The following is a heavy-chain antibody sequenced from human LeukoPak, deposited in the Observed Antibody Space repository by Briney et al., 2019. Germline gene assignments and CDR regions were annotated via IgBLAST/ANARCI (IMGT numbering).Heavy chain of an antibody. V-gene: IGHV3-74*01. Sequence: AGGSLRLSCAASGFTVSSNEMSWVRQAPGKGLVWVSTINSVGSSTTYADSVKGRFTISRDNAKNTLYLQMNSLRVEDTVVYYCARGPPWYFDLWGRGTLVTVSS. CDR1: GFTVSSNE. CDR3: ARGPPWYFDL. J-gene: IGHJ2*01. CDR2: INSVGSST. D-gene: IGHD6-25*01.